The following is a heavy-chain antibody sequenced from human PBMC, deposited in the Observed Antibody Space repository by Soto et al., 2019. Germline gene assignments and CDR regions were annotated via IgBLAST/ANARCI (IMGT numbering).Heavy chain of an antibody. Sequence: SETLSLTCAVSGGSISSSNWWSWVRQPPGKGLEWIGEIYHSGSTNYNPSLKSRVTISVDNSKNQFSLKLSSVTAADTAVYYCARDGRFGELFRAFDIWGQGTMVTVSS. CDR1: GGSISSSNW. D-gene: IGHD3-10*01. CDR2: IYHSGST. V-gene: IGHV4-4*02. CDR3: ARDGRFGELFRAFDI. J-gene: IGHJ3*02.